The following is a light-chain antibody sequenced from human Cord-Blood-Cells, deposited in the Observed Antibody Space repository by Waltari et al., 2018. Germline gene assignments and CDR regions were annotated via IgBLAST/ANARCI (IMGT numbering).Light chain of an antibody. CDR3: CSYAGSYTLV. CDR1: SSDVGGFNY. V-gene: IGLV2-11*01. Sequence: QSALTQPRSVSGSPGQSVTISCTGTSSDVGGFNYFSWYQQHPGKAPKLMIYDVSKRPSGVPDRFSGSKSGNTASLTISGLQAEDEADYYGCSYAGSYTLVFGGGTKLTVL. J-gene: IGLJ2*01. CDR2: DVS.